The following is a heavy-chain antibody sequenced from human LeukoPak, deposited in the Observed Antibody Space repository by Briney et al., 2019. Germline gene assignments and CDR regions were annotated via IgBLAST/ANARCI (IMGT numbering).Heavy chain of an antibody. J-gene: IGHJ4*01. CDR3: ARHWANSGWYGDY. V-gene: IGHV5-51*01. D-gene: IGHD6-13*01. CDR2: ISPRDSSI. Sequence: GESLKISCQASGYSFTMFWIGWVRQMPGKGLEWMGIISPRDSSIKYNLSFQGQVTISVAPSLNTAYLQWSSLKASDTAIYYCARHWANSGWYGDYWGPGALLTVSS. CDR1: GYSFTMFW.